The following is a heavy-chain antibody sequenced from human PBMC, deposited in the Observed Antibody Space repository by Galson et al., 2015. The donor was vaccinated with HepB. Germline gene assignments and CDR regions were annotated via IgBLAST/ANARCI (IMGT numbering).Heavy chain of an antibody. V-gene: IGHV3-53*01. D-gene: IGHD3-22*01. CDR3: AKDRQYYYDSSGYYGLDC. CDR1: GFTVSSNY. J-gene: IGHJ4*02. CDR2: IYSGGST. Sequence: SLRLSCAASGFTVSSNYMSWVRQAPGKGLEWVSVIYSGGSTNYADSVKGRFTISRDNSENTLFLQMNTLRAEDTAVYYCAKDRQYYYDSSGYYGLDCWGQGTLVTVSS.